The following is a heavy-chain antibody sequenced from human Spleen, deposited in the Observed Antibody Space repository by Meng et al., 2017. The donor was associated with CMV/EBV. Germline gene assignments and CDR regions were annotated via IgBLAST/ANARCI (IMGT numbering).Heavy chain of an antibody. CDR3: VVELQRASMVRGVLSWGRPGFDY. D-gene: IGHD3-10*01. J-gene: IGHJ4*02. CDR2: IYWNDDK. V-gene: IGHV2-5*01. Sequence: GVGWIRQPPGKAPEWLTLIYWNDDKRYSPSLKTRLTITKATSKSQVVLTMANIDPVDTATYYCVVELQRASMVRGVLSWGRPGFDYWGQGALVTVSS. CDR1: G.